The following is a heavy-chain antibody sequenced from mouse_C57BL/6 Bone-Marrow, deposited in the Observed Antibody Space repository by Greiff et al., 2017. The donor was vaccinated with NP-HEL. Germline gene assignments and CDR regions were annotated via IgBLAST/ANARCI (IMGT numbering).Heavy chain of an antibody. D-gene: IGHD1-1*01. J-gene: IGHJ4*01. CDR2: IWSGGST. Sequence: VKVVESGPGLVQPSQSLSITCTVSGFSLTSYGVHWVRQSPGKGLEWLGVIWSGGSTDYNAAFISRLSISKDNSKSQVFFKMNSLQADDTAIYYCARESFYYGSSPYAMDYWGQGTSVTVSS. CDR1: GFSLTSYG. CDR3: ARESFYYGSSPYAMDY. V-gene: IGHV2-2*01.